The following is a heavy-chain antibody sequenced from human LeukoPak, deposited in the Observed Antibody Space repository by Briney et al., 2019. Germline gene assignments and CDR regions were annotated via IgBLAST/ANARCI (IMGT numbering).Heavy chain of an antibody. V-gene: IGHV3-23*01. J-gene: IGHJ4*02. Sequence: GGSLRLSCAASGFTFSSYAMSWVRQAPGKGLEWVSAISGIVGSTYYADSVKGRFTISRDNSKNTLYLQMNSLRAEDTDVYYCAKAALRQAADPPLFDYWGQGTLVTVSS. CDR2: ISGIVGST. CDR3: AKAALRQAADPPLFDY. CDR1: GFTFSSYA. D-gene: IGHD6-13*01.